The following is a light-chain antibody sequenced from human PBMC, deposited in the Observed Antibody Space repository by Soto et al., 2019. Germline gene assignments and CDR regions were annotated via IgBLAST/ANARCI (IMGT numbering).Light chain of an antibody. Sequence: ESVLTQSPGTLSLSPGERATRSCRASQIVSSSYLAWYQQKPGQAPRLLIYGASSRATGIPDRFSGSGSGTDFTLTISRLEPEDFAVYYCQQYGSSSWTFGQGTKVDIK. CDR1: QIVSSSY. J-gene: IGKJ1*01. V-gene: IGKV3-20*01. CDR3: QQYGSSSWT. CDR2: GAS.